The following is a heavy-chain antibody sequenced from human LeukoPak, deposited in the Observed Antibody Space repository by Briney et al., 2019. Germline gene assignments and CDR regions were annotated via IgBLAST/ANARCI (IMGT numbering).Heavy chain of an antibody. D-gene: IGHD3-22*01. CDR3: ARDPVYYFDSSGYYVY. CDR2: ISSDTSTI. J-gene: IGHJ4*02. CDR1: GFSFSSYS. V-gene: IGHV3-48*01. Sequence: GGSLRLSCAASGFSFSSYSMNWVRQAPGKGLEWVSYISSDTSTIYYADAVKGRFTISRDNAKKSLYLQLNSLRAEDTAVYYCARDPVYYFDSSGYYVYWGQGTLVTVSS.